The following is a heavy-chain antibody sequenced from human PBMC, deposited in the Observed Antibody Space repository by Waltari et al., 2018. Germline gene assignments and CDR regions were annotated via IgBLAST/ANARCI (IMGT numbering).Heavy chain of an antibody. D-gene: IGHD6-19*01. CDR1: GFTFSGSA. J-gene: IGHJ4*02. CDR2: IRSKANSYAT. CDR3: TRLNEAGSDY. V-gene: IGHV3-73*01. Sequence: EVQLVESGGGLVQPGGSLKLSCAASGFTFSGSAMQWVRQASGKGLEWVGRIRSKANSYATAYAASVKGRFTISRDDSKNTAYLQMNSLKTEDTAVYYCTRLNEAGSDYWGQGTLVTVSS.